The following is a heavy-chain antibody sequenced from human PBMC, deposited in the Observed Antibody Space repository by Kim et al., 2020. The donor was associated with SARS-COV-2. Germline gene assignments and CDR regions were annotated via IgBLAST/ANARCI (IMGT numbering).Heavy chain of an antibody. CDR1: GGSISSSSYY. CDR3: AGYSSSWYWGSYYFDY. J-gene: IGHJ4*02. Sequence: SETLSLTCTVSGGSISSSSYYWGWIRQPPGKGLEWIGSIYYSGSTYYNPSLKSRVTISVDTSKNQFSLKLSSVTAADTAVYYCAGYSSSWYWGSYYFDYWGQGTLVTVSS. CDR2: IYYSGST. D-gene: IGHD6-13*01. V-gene: IGHV4-39*01.